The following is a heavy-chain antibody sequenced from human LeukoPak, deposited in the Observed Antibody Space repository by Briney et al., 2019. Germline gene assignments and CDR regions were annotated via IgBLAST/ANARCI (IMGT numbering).Heavy chain of an antibody. J-gene: IGHJ3*02. D-gene: IGHD3-22*01. CDR3: ARDRDDSSGYYAFDI. Sequence: SETLSLTCTVSGGSISSYYWSWIRQPPGKGLEWLGYIYYSGSTNYNPSLKSRVTISVDTSKNQFSLKLSSVTAADTAVYYCARDRDDSSGYYAFDIWGQGTMVTVSS. V-gene: IGHV4-59*01. CDR2: IYYSGST. CDR1: GGSISSYY.